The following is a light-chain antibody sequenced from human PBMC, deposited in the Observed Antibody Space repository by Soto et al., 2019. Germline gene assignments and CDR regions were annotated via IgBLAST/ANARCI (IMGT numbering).Light chain of an antibody. CDR3: QQRSTWPYT. J-gene: IGKJ2*01. CDR1: QSVSRY. V-gene: IGKV3-11*01. CDR2: DAS. Sequence: EIVLTQSPATLSLSPGERATLSCRASQSVSRYVAWSQQKPGQAPRLLIFDASTRATGIPARFSGSGSGTDFTLTISSLEPEDFAVYYCQQRSTWPYTFGQGTKVDIK.